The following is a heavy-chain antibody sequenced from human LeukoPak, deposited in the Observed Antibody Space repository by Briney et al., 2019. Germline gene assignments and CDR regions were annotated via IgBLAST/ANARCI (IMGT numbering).Heavy chain of an antibody. Sequence: ASVKVSCKASGYTFTGYYMHWVRQAPGQGLEWMGWINPNSGGTNYAQKFQGRVTMTRDTSISTAYMELSRLRSDDTAAYYCARLLWFGELNDYWGQGTLVTVSS. J-gene: IGHJ4*02. D-gene: IGHD3-10*01. CDR2: INPNSGGT. CDR1: GYTFTGYY. V-gene: IGHV1-2*02. CDR3: ARLLWFGELNDY.